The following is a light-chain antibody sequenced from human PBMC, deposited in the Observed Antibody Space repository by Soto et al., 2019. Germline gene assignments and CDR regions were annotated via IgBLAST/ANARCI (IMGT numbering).Light chain of an antibody. V-gene: IGKV1-39*01. Sequence: IEVTQSPSSPAASVGDRVTITCRASQTIGTYLNWYRHKSGAAPELLIYDASTLQSGVPSRFRGGASGTDFTLTISSLQLDDFATYYCQQSYNTPLTFGQGTKVEIK. CDR2: DAS. J-gene: IGKJ1*01. CDR1: QTIGTY. CDR3: QQSYNTPLT.